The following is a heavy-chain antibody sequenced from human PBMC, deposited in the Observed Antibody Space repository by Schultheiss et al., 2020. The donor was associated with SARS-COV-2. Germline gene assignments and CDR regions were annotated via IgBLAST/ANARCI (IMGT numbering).Heavy chain of an antibody. Sequence: SVKVSCKASGGTFSSYAISWVRQAPGQGLEWMGRIIPILGIANYAQKFQGRVTMTRDTSISTAYMELSRLRSDDTAVYYCARETEPETHYYYYGMDVWSQGTTVTVSS. J-gene: IGHJ6*02. CDR1: GGTFSSYA. CDR2: IIPILGIA. CDR3: ARETEPETHYYYYGMDV. V-gene: IGHV1-69*04.